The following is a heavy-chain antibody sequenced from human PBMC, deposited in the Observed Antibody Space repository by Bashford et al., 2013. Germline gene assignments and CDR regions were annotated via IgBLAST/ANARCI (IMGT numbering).Heavy chain of an antibody. CDR1: GGSVSSSYYY. CDR2: FYYIGST. CDR3: ARGYTFLSPVDY. J-gene: IGHJ4*02. Sequence: SETLSLTCSVSGGSVSSSYYYWSWIRQPPREGTGVDWDFYYIGSTIYNPSLKSRLTISIDTSRNQFSLKLSSVTAADTAVYYCARGYTFLSPVDYWGQGTQVTVSS. V-gene: IGHV4-61*01. D-gene: IGHD3-16*01.